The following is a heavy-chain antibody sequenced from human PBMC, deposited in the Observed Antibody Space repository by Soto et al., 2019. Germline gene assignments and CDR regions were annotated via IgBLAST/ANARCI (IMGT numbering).Heavy chain of an antibody. D-gene: IGHD3-22*01. CDR1: GGSISSGDYS. J-gene: IGHJ4*02. Sequence: PSETLSLTCAVSGGSISSGDYSWNWIRQPPGKGLEWIGYIYYGGSTYYNPSPQSRVTMSVDRSRNQFSLKLNSVTAADTAVYYCARVRREYDNRCPVDYWGQGTLVTVSS. V-gene: IGHV4-30-2*01. CDR3: ARVRREYDNRCPVDY. CDR2: IYYGGST.